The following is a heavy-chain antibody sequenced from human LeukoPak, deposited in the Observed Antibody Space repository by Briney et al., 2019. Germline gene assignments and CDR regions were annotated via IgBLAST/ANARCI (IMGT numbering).Heavy chain of an antibody. CDR2: ISSSSSYI. J-gene: IGHJ4*02. CDR1: EFTFNTYT. Sequence: PGGSLRLSCAASEFTFNTYTMNWVRQAPGKGLEWVSSISSSSSYIYYADSVKGRFTISRDNAKNSLYLQMNSLRAEDTAVYYCASDIVGATTLGDYWGQGTLVTVSS. V-gene: IGHV3-21*01. CDR3: ASDIVGATTLGDY. D-gene: IGHD1-26*01.